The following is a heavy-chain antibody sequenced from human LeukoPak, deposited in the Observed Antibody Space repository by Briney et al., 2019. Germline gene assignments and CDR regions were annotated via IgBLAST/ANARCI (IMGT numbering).Heavy chain of an antibody. J-gene: IGHJ4*02. D-gene: IGHD1-26*01. Sequence: GGSLRLPCAASGFTFSAYSMNWVRQAPGKGLEWVSYISSSGGNIHYADSVRGRFTISRDTGKNSLYLQMNSLRAEDTAVYYCARLASGSYPNYFDYWGQGILVTVSS. V-gene: IGHV3-48*01. CDR3: ARLASGSYPNYFDY. CDR2: ISSSGGNI. CDR1: GFTFSAYS.